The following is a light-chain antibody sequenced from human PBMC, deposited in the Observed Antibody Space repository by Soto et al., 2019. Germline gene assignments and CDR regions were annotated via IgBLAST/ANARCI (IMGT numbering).Light chain of an antibody. CDR1: SSDVGGYNY. CDR3: SSYTSNLWV. J-gene: IGLJ3*02. V-gene: IGLV2-14*01. CDR2: EVS. Sequence: QSVLTQPASVSGSPGQSITISCTGTSSDVGGYNYVSWYQQHPGKAPKLMIYEVSNRPSGVSNRFSGSKSGNTASLTISGLQAEDEADYYFSSYTSNLWVFGGGTKLTVL.